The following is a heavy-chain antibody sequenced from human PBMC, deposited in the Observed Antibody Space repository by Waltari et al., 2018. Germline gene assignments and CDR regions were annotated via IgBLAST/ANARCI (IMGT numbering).Heavy chain of an antibody. CDR1: GYTLTELS. Sequence: QVQLVQSGAEVKKPGASVKVSCKVSGYTLTELSMHWVRQAPGKGLEWMGGLEPEDGETIYAQKLQGRVTITRSTSRSTAYMELSGLRSEDTAGYYCAGGLEQLARWFDPWGQGTLVTVSS. CDR3: AGGLEQLARWFDP. J-gene: IGHJ5*02. V-gene: IGHV1-24*01. D-gene: IGHD6-6*01. CDR2: LEPEDGET.